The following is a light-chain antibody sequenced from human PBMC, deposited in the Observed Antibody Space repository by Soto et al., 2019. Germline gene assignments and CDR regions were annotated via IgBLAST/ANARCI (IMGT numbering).Light chain of an antibody. Sequence: QSALSQPASVSGSPGQSITISCTGTSSDIGGYNYVSWYQQHPGKAPKLMIYDVSNRPSGVSNRFSGSKSDNTASLTISGLQAEDDADYYCSSYTSSSILVFGGGTKVTVL. CDR3: SSYTSSSILV. V-gene: IGLV2-14*03. CDR1: SSDIGGYNY. CDR2: DVS. J-gene: IGLJ2*01.